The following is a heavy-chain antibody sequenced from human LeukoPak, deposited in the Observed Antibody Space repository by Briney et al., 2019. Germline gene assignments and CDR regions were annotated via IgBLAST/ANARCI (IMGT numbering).Heavy chain of an antibody. CDR3: ARQFDS. Sequence: SETLSLTCSVSGASISSGSYHWGWIRQPPGKGLEWIGSIYYGGSTYYNSSLKSRVTISVDTSKNQFFLKLSSVTAADTAVYYCARQFDSWGQGTLVTVSS. CDR2: IYYGGST. J-gene: IGHJ4*02. CDR1: GASISSGSYH. V-gene: IGHV4-39*01.